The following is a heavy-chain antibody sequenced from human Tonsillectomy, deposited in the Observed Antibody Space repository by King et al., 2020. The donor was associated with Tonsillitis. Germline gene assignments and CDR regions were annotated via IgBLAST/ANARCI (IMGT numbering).Heavy chain of an antibody. CDR3: ARIKLGAPRQDVFDV. CDR2: ISQDGNSK. J-gene: IGHJ3*01. CDR1: GFTFSNYW. D-gene: IGHD1-26*01. Sequence: VQLVESGGGLVQPGGSLKLSCAASGFTFSNYWMSWVRQAPGKGLEWVANISQDGNSKYYVDSVKGRFTISRDNAKNSLYLQSNSLRVEDTAVYFCARIKLGAPRQDVFDVWGLGTLVTVSS. V-gene: IGHV3-7*01.